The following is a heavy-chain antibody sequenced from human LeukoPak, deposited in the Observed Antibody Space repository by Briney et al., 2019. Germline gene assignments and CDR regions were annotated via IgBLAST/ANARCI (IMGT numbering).Heavy chain of an antibody. D-gene: IGHD4-11*01. CDR2: MNPNSGNT. V-gene: IGHV1-8*01. J-gene: IGHJ6*03. Sequence: ASVKVSCKASGYTFTSYDINWVRQATGQGLEWMGWMNPNSGNTGYAQKFQGRVTMTRNTSISTACMELSSLRSEDTAVYYCARDSNYGSDYYYYMDVWGKGTTVTVSS. CDR1: GYTFTSYD. CDR3: ARDSNYGSDYYYYMDV.